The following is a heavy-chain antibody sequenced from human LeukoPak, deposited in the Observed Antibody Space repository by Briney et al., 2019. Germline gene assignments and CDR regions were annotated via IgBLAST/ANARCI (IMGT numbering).Heavy chain of an antibody. J-gene: IGHJ3*02. CDR3: AKDLDSAAFDI. CDR1: GYTFTTYA. CDR2: IRTNTGRP. D-gene: IGHD2-15*01. Sequence: GASVKVSCRASGYTFTTYAINWVRQAPGQGLEYMGWIRTNTGRPTYAQGFTGRFVFSLDTSVNTAYLQISSLKAEDTAVYYCAKDLDSAAFDIWGQGTMVTVSS. V-gene: IGHV7-4-1*02.